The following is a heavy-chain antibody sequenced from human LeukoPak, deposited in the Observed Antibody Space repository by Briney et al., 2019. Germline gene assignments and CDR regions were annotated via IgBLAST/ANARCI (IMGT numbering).Heavy chain of an antibody. CDR1: GYTFTSYD. D-gene: IGHD2-2*01. Sequence: ASVKVSCKASGYTFTSYDINWVRQATGQGLEWMGWMNPNSGNTGYAQKFQGRVTMTRNTSISTAYMELSSLRSEDAAVYYCARRAPGYCSSTSCPEAFDIWGQGTMVTVSS. CDR2: MNPNSGNT. CDR3: ARRAPGYCSSTSCPEAFDI. V-gene: IGHV1-8*01. J-gene: IGHJ3*02.